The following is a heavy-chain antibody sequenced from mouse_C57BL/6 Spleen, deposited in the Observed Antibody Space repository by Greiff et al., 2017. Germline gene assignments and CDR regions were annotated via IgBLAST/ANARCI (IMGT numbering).Heavy chain of an antibody. J-gene: IGHJ2*01. CDR1: GFNIKNTY. Sequence: EVQLQQSVAELVRPGASVKLSCTASGFNIKNTYMHWVKQRPEQGLEWIGRIDPANGNTKYAPKFQGKATITADTSSNTAYLQLSSLTSEDTAIYYCARRDDSSGPGDYFDYWGQGTTLTVAS. D-gene: IGHD3-2*02. CDR3: ARRDDSSGPGDYFDY. CDR2: IDPANGNT. V-gene: IGHV14-3*01.